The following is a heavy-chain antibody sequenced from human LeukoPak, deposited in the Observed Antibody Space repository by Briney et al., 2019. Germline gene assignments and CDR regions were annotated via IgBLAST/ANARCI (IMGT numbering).Heavy chain of an antibody. CDR3: AREGTVTVDLRFDP. J-gene: IGHJ5*02. V-gene: IGHV3-21*01. CDR2: ISSSSSYI. CDR1: GFTFSSYS. Sequence: PGGSLRLSCAASGFTFSSYSMNWVRQAPGKGLEWVSSISSSSSYIYYADSVKGRFTISRDNAKNSPYLQMNSLRAEDTAVYYCAREGTVTVDLRFDPWGQGTLVTVSS. D-gene: IGHD4-11*01.